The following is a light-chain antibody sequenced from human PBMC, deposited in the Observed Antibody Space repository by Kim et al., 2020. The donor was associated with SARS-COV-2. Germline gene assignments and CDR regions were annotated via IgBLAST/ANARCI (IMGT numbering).Light chain of an antibody. CDR2: GAS. CDR3: QQYGSSSWT. CDR1: QSVSSSY. V-gene: IGKV3-20*01. J-gene: IGKJ1*01. Sequence: EIVLTQSPGPLSLSPGERATLYCRASQSVSSSYLAWYQQKPGQAPRLLIYGASSRATGIPDRFSGSGSGTDFTLTISRLEPEDFAVYYCQQYGSSSWTFGQGTKVDIK.